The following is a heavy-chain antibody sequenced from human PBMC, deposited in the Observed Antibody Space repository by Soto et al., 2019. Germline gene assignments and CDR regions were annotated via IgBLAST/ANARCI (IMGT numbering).Heavy chain of an antibody. V-gene: IGHV4-4*07. CDR3: ARDLGLFNCSSTSCYRYYYYGMDV. CDR2: IYTSGST. J-gene: IGHJ6*02. CDR1: GGSISSYY. D-gene: IGHD2-2*02. Sequence: SETLSLTCTVSGGSISSYYWSWIRQPAGKGLEWIGRIYTSGSTNYNPSLKSRVTMSVDTSKNQFSLKLSSVTAADTAVYYCARDLGLFNCSSTSCYRYYYYGMDVWGQGTTVTVSS.